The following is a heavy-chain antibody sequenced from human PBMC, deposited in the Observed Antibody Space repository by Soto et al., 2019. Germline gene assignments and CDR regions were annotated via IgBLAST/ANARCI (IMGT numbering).Heavy chain of an antibody. CDR2: ISGSGGST. V-gene: IGHV3-23*01. CDR3: AKDRYPGHSQQPHYFDY. Sequence: EVQLLESGGGLVQPGGSLRLSCAASGFTFSSYAMSWVRQAPGKGLEWVSAISGSGGSTYYADSVKGRFTISRDNSKNTLYLQMNSLRAEDTAVYYCAKDRYPGHSQQPHYFDYGGQGTLVTVSS. J-gene: IGHJ4*02. CDR1: GFTFSSYA. D-gene: IGHD6-13*01.